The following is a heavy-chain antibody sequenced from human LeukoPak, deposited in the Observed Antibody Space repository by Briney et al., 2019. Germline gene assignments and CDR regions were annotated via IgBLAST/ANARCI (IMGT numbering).Heavy chain of an antibody. CDR2: INHSGST. J-gene: IGHJ5*02. D-gene: IGHD3-10*01. CDR3: ARRGGWFDP. CDR1: GFTFSSYS. Sequence: GSLRLSCAASGFTFSSYSMNWIRQPPGKGLEWIGEINHSGSTNYNPSLKSRVTISVDTSKNQFSLKLSSVTAADTAVYYCARRGGWFDPWGQGTLVTVSS. V-gene: IGHV4-34*01.